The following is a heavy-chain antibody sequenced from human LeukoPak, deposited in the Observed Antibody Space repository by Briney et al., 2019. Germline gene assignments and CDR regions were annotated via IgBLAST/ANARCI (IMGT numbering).Heavy chain of an antibody. Sequence: SETLSLTCTVSGGSISSSRYYWGWIRQPPGKGLEWIGNINYSGSTYYSPSLKSRVTMSVDTSKNQFYLRLSSVTAADTAVYYCARHLSQEYYGSGSYQYWGQGTLVTVSS. CDR1: GGSISSSRYY. CDR3: ARHLSQEYYGSGSYQY. J-gene: IGHJ4*02. V-gene: IGHV4-39*01. CDR2: INYSGST. D-gene: IGHD3-10*01.